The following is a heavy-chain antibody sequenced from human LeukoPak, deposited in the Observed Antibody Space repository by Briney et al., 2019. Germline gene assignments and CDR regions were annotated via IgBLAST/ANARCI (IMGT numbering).Heavy chain of an antibody. V-gene: IGHV3-53*01. D-gene: IGHD1-14*01. J-gene: IGHJ3*02. CDR2: IYSGGST. Sequence: GGSLRLSCATSGFTVSSNYMSWVRQAPGKGLEWVSVIYSGGSTYYADSVKGRFTISRDNSKNTLYLQMNSMSAEDTAVYYCARDPRRHRGAFDIWGQGTMVSVSS. CDR3: ARDPRRHRGAFDI. CDR1: GFTVSSNY.